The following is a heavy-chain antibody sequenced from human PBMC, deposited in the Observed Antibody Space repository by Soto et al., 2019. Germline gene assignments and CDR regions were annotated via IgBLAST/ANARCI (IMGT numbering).Heavy chain of an antibody. CDR3: AKNSAATIRVGYDY. J-gene: IGHJ4*02. CDR2: ITGSGAST. V-gene: IGHV3-23*01. D-gene: IGHD5-12*01. CDR1: GFTFTTYT. Sequence: EVQLLKSGRGLVQPGGSLRLSCAASGFTFTTYTMSWVRQAPGKGLESVSAITGSGASTYYADSVKGRFTISRDNSKNTLYLQMNSLRAEDTAVYYCAKNSAATIRVGYDYWGQGTLVTVSS.